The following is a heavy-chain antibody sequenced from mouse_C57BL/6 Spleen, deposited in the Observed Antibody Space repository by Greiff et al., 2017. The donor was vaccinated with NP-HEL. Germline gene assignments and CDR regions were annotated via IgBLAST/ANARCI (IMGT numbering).Heavy chain of an antibody. J-gene: IGHJ1*03. D-gene: IGHD2-4*01. CDR1: GYTFTSYW. V-gene: IGHV1-74*01. Sequence: VQLQQPELVKPGASVKVSCKASGYTFTSYWMHWVKQRPGQGLEWIGRIHPSDSDTNYNQKFKGKATLTVDKSSSTAYMQLSSLTSEDSAVYYCAISYDYDWYFDVWGTGTTVTVSS. CDR2: IHPSDSDT. CDR3: AISYDYDWYFDV.